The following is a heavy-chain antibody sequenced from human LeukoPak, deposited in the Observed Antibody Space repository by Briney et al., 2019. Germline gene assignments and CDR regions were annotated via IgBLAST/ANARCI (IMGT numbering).Heavy chain of an antibody. CDR3: AKEERITMIVVVIGAFDI. J-gene: IGHJ3*02. CDR2: ISGSGGST. CDR1: GFTFSSYA. V-gene: IGHV3-23*01. Sequence: GGPLRLSCAASGFTFSSYAMSWVRQATGKGLEWVSAISGSGGSTYYADAVKRRFTVSRDNSKNTLYLQMNSLRAEDTAVYYCAKEERITMIVVVIGAFDIWGQGTMVTVSS. D-gene: IGHD3-22*01.